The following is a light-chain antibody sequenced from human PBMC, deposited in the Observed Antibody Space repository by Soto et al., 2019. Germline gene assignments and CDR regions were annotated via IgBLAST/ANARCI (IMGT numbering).Light chain of an antibody. Sequence: EIVLTQSPGTLSLSPGERATLSCRASQSVSSSYLACYQQKPGQAPRLLIYGASSRATGIPDRFSGSGSGTDFTLTISRLEPEDFAVYYCQQYGRSPRTFGHGTKVEIK. CDR2: GAS. J-gene: IGKJ1*01. CDR3: QQYGRSPRT. V-gene: IGKV3-20*01. CDR1: QSVSSSY.